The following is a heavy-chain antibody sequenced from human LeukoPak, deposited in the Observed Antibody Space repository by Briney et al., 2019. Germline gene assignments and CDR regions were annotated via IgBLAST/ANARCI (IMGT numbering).Heavy chain of an antibody. CDR3: ATDSLRYFDWLPFDY. CDR2: IYHSGST. V-gene: IGHV4-4*02. D-gene: IGHD3-9*01. J-gene: IGHJ4*02. CDR1: GGSISSSNW. Sequence: PSETLSLTCAVSGGSISSSNWWSWVRQPPGKGLEWIGEIYHSGSTNYNPSLKSRVTISVDESKNQFSLKLSSVTAADTAVYYCATDSLRYFDWLPFDYWGQGTLVTVSS.